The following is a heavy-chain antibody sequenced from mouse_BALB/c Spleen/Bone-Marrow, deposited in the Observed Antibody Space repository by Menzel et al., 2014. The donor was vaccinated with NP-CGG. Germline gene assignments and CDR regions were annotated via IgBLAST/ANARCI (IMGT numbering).Heavy chain of an antibody. Sequence: DLVKPGASVKLSCKASGYTFTSYWINWIKQRPGQGLEWIGRIAPGSGGTYYNEMFKGKATLTVDTSSSTAYIQLSSLSSEDSAVYFCARSRDGYFDVWGAGTTVTVSS. CDR1: GYTFTSYW. J-gene: IGHJ1*01. CDR2: IAPGSGGT. CDR3: ARSRDGYFDV. V-gene: IGHV1S41*01.